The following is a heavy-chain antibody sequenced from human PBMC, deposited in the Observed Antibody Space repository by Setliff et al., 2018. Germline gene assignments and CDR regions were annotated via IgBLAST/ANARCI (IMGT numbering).Heavy chain of an antibody. V-gene: IGHV1-69*13. Sequence: SVKVSCKASGGTFSSYAISWVRQAPGQGLEWMGRVIPIFGTANYAQKFQGRVTITADESTSTAYMELSSLRSEDTAVYYCARGTANMYDILTGYGAFDIWGQGTMVTVSS. J-gene: IGHJ3*02. CDR2: VIPIFGTA. D-gene: IGHD3-9*01. CDR3: ARGTANMYDILTGYGAFDI. CDR1: GGTFSSYA.